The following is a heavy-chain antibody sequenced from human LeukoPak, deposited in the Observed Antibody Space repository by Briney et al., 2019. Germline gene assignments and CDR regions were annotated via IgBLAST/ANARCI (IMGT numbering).Heavy chain of an antibody. CDR1: GFTLSDYY. V-gene: IGHV3-11*06. D-gene: IGHD5-18*01. J-gene: IGHJ4*02. CDR2: ISSSSSYT. CDR3: ARSEVDTAMVKWFDY. Sequence: PGGSLRLSCAASGFTLSDYYMSWIRQAPGRGLEWVSYISSSSSYTNYADSVKGRFTISRDNAKNSLYLQMNSLRAEDTAVYYCARSEVDTAMVKWFDYWGQGTLVTVSS.